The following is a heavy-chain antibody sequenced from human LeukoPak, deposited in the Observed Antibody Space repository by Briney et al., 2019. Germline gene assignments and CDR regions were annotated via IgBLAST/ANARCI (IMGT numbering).Heavy chain of an antibody. CDR1: GFTFSSYA. D-gene: IGHD6-13*01. CDR2: ISGSGGTT. Sequence: GSLRLSCAASGFTFSSYAMSWVRQAPGKGLEWVSAISGSGGTTYYADSVKGRFTISRDSSKNTLYLQMNSLRAEDTAVYYCAKPSSSWYGGFDYWGQGTLVTVSS. CDR3: AKPSSSWYGGFDY. J-gene: IGHJ4*02. V-gene: IGHV3-23*01.